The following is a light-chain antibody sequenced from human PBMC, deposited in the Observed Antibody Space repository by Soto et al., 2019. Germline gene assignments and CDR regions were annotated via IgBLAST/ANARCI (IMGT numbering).Light chain of an antibody. CDR2: DVT. J-gene: IGLJ1*01. CDR1: KSDVGAYNY. V-gene: IGLV2-11*01. CDR3: CSYAGSPRYV. Sequence: QSALTQPRSVSGSPGQSVTISCTGTKSDVGAYNYVSWYQQHPAKAPKVMIYDVTERPSGVPDRFSGSKSGNTASLTISGLQAEDEADYYCCSYAGSPRYVLGTGTKLTVL.